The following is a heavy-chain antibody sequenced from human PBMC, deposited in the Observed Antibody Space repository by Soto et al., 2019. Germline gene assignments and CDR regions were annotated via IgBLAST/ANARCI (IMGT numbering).Heavy chain of an antibody. J-gene: IGHJ4*02. CDR1: GASLSRYY. CDR2: IYYSGST. CDR3: ARGGFYWYYFDY. V-gene: IGHV4-59*01. D-gene: IGHD3-9*01. Sequence: SETLSLPCTVSGASLSRYYWSWIRQPPGKGLEWIGYIYYSGSTNYNSSLKSRVTISLDTSKNQFSLKLTSVTTADTAVYYWARGGFYWYYFDYWGQGPLVT.